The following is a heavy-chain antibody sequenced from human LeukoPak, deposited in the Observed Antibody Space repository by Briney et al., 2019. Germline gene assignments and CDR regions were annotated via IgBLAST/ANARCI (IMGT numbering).Heavy chain of an antibody. CDR1: GDSISNSGWS. CDR3: ARLTLTGVGGRGWFDA. V-gene: IGHV4-39*01. D-gene: IGHD3-3*01. CDR2: MPYDENVADNEIP. Sequence: SETLFLTCIVSGDSISNSGWSWGWIRQPPGKGLEWIGTMPYDENVADNEIPSYNPSLKSRVSISADTSKNQLSLKVNSVTAADTASYYCARLTLTGVGGRGWFDAWGQGTLVIVSS. J-gene: IGHJ5*02.